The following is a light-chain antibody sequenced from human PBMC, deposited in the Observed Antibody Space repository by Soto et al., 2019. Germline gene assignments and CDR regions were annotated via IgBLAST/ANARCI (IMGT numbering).Light chain of an antibody. Sequence: EIVLTQSPATLSLSPGERATLSCLAIQSVSSYLAWYQQKPGQAPRLLIYDASNRATGIPARFSCSGSGTDFTLTISSLESEDFAVYYGQQRSNWWTFGQGTKVEIK. CDR3: QQRSNWWT. V-gene: IGKV3-11*01. J-gene: IGKJ1*01. CDR2: DAS. CDR1: QSVSSY.